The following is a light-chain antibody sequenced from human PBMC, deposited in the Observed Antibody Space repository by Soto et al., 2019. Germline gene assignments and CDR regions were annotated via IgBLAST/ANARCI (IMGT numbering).Light chain of an antibody. CDR1: TGAFTSGYY. CDR2: STS. CDR3: LLYYGGAPV. Sequence: QAVVTQEPSLTVSPGGTVPLTCASSTGAFTSGYYPNWFQQKPGQAPRALIYSTSNTHSWTPARFSGSLLVGKAALTLSGVQPEDEAEYYCLLYYGGAPVFGGGTKLTVL. V-gene: IGLV7-43*01. J-gene: IGLJ2*01.